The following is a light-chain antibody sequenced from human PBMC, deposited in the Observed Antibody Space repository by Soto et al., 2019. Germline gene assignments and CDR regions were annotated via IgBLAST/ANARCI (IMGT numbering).Light chain of an antibody. CDR2: EVS. Sequence: QSALTQPASVSGSPGQSITISGTGTSSDVGSYNLVSWYQQHPGKAPKLMIYEVSKRPSGVSNRFSGSKSGNTASLTISGLQAEDEADYYCCSYAGSSTSFGGGTKLTVL. V-gene: IGLV2-23*02. CDR3: CSYAGSSTS. CDR1: SSDVGSYNL. J-gene: IGLJ2*01.